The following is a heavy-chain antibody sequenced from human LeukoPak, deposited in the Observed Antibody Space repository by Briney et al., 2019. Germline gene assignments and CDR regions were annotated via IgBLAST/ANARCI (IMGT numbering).Heavy chain of an antibody. CDR3: ARGYWFYFDY. CDR1: GGSISSYY. J-gene: IGHJ4*02. CDR2: IYISGST. V-gene: IGHV4-4*07. D-gene: IGHD2-8*02. Sequence: SETLSLTCTVSGGSISSYYWSWIRQPAGKGLEWIGRIYISGSTNYNPSLKSRVTMSLDTSKNQFSLNLSSVTAADTAVYYCARGYWFYFDYWGQGTLVTVSS.